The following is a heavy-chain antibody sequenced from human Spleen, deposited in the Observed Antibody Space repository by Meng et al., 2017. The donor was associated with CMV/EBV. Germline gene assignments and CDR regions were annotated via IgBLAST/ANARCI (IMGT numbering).Heavy chain of an antibody. CDR2: IFDSGIT. J-gene: IGHJ4*02. Sequence: SGASISNIHWWSCVRHPPGKGLEWIGEIFDSGITNYNPSLKSRLTISEDKSHNQFSLKLNSVTAADTAVYYCARAYCGGDCYSGFDYWGQGILVTVSS. CDR3: ARAYCGGDCYSGFDY. D-gene: IGHD2-21*01. V-gene: IGHV4-4*02. CDR1: GASISNIHW.